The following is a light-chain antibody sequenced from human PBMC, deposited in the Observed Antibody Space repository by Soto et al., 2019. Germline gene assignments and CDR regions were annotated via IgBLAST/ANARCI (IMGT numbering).Light chain of an antibody. CDR1: QSVSSSY. V-gene: IGKV3-20*01. Sequence: VLKQSPATLSLSPGVRAPLSCRARQSVSSSYLAWYQQKPGQAPRLFIYGASSRATGIPDRFSGSGSGTDFILTTSRLEPEDFLVYYCQQYGSSPPITFGQGTRLEIK. CDR3: QQYGSSPPIT. CDR2: GAS. J-gene: IGKJ5*01.